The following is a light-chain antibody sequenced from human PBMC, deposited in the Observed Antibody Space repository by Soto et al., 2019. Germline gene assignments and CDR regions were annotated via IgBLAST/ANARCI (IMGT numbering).Light chain of an antibody. Sequence: QSALTQPASVSGSPGQSITISCTGTSSDVGGYNYVSWYQHHPGKAPKLLIFDVRNRPSGVSNRFSASTSGNTASLPITWVHPEDEDDYYCSSYSTSNTRQLIFGSGTKVTVL. J-gene: IGLJ1*01. CDR2: DVR. CDR1: SSDVGGYNY. CDR3: SSYSTSNTRQLI. V-gene: IGLV2-14*03.